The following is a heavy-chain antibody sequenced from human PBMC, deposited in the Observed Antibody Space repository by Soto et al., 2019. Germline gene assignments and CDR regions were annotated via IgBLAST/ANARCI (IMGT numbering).Heavy chain of an antibody. CDR3: ARDLLRYFDTPYYYYGMDV. D-gene: IGHD3-9*01. CDR1: GYTFTSYG. J-gene: IGHJ6*02. V-gene: IGHV1-18*01. CDR2: ISAYNGNT. Sequence: ASVKVSCKASGYTFTSYGISWVRQAPGQGLEWMGWISAYNGNTNYAQKLQGRVTMTTDTSTSTAYMELRSLRSDDTAVYYCARDLLRYFDTPYYYYGMDVWGQGTTVTVSS.